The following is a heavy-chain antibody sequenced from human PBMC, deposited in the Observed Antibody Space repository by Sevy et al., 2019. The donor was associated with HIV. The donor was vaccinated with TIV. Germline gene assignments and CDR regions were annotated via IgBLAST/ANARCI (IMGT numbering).Heavy chain of an antibody. CDR3: AKVYYYDSGTVIPRGMDV. J-gene: IGHJ6*02. D-gene: IGHD3-10*01. Sequence: GGSLRLSCAASGFPFDNNAMYWVRQAPGKGLEWVSAISGSGLSTNYAASVRGRFTISRDISKTTLYLQMNSLRAEDTAVYYCAKVYYYDSGTVIPRGMDVWGQGTTVTVSS. CDR2: ISGSGLST. CDR1: GFPFDNNA. V-gene: IGHV3-23*01.